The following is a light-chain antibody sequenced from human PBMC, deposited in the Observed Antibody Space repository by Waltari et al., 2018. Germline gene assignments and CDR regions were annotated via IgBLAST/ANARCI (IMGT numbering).Light chain of an antibody. V-gene: IGLV3-9*01. CDR2: RDS. J-gene: IGLJ2*01. CDR1: NIGSKN. Sequence: SYELTQPPSVSVALGKTARIPCGGNNIGSKNVHWYQQKPGQAPVLVIYRDSNRPSGIPERFSGSNSGNTATLTISRAQAGDEADYYCQVWDSSIVVFGGGTKLTVL. CDR3: QVWDSSIVV.